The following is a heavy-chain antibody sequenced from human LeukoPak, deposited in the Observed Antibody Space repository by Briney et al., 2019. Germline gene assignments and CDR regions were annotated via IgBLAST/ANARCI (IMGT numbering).Heavy chain of an antibody. V-gene: IGHV3-23*01. J-gene: IGHJ4*01. D-gene: IGHD4-17*01. CDR3: ASLVTTVGGY. CDR2: ISGSGGST. Sequence: GGSLRLSCAASGFTFSSYAMSWFRQAPGKGLVWVSTISGSGGSTYYVDSAKGRFTISRDNSKNTLYLQMNSLRAEDTAVYYCASLVTTVGGYWGHGTLVTVSS. CDR1: GFTFSSYA.